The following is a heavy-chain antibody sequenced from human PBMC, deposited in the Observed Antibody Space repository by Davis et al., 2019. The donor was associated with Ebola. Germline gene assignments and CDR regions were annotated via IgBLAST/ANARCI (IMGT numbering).Heavy chain of an antibody. CDR1: GFTVSSNY. CDR2: IKQDGSEK. CDR3: ARGSYVY. Sequence: GESLKISCAASGFTVSSNYMSWVRQAPGKGLEWVANIKQDGSEKYYVDSVKGRFTISRDNAKNSLYLQMNSLRAEDTAVYYCARGSYVYWGQGTLVTVSS. D-gene: IGHD3-16*01. J-gene: IGHJ4*02. V-gene: IGHV3-7*04.